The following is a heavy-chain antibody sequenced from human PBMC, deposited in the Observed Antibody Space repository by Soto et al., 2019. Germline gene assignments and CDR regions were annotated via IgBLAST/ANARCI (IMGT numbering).Heavy chain of an antibody. Sequence: QVQLVQSGAEVKKPGSSLKVSCKASGGTFTNYAFSWVRQAPGQGLEWMGGIIPVFGTPDYAQKFQGRVTITADESTRTASMELSSLRSDDTAVYYCARERCVGYCITTTCPKPYYYYAMDVWGQGTTVTVYS. CDR2: IIPVFGTP. CDR1: GGTFTNYA. CDR3: ARERCVGYCITTTCPKPYYYYAMDV. V-gene: IGHV1-69*12. J-gene: IGHJ6*02. D-gene: IGHD2-2*01.